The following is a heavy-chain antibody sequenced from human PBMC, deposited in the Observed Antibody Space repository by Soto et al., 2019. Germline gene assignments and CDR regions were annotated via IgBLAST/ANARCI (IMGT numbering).Heavy chain of an antibody. CDR3: ARPRRGQWLGNAAFDI. J-gene: IGHJ3*02. Sequence: QVQLVQSGAEEKKPGASVKVSCKASGYTFTNYAMHWVRLAPGHRLEWLGWINVGNGNTIYSQKFQDRATITRDTSASTAYLEVSSLSSEDTAVYYCARPRRGQWLGNAAFDIWGQGTMVTVSS. CDR2: INVGNGNT. D-gene: IGHD6-19*01. V-gene: IGHV1-3*05. CDR1: GYTFTNYA.